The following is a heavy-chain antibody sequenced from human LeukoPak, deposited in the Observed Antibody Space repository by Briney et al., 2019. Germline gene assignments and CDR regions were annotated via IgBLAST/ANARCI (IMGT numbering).Heavy chain of an antibody. CDR2: IYYSGST. CDR1: GGSISSSSYY. Sequence: SETLSLTCTVSGGSISSSSYYWGWIRQPPGKGLEWIGSIYYSGSTYYNSSLKSRVTISVDTSKNQFSLKLSSVTAADTAVYYCARRNYDFWSGYYSFDYWGQGTLVTVSS. D-gene: IGHD3-3*01. CDR3: ARRNYDFWSGYYSFDY. J-gene: IGHJ4*02. V-gene: IGHV4-39*01.